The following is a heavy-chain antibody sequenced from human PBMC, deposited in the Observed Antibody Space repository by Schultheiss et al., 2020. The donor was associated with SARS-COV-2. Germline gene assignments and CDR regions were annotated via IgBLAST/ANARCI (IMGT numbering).Heavy chain of an antibody. CDR3: ARDGGYYGSGSYWEHAFDI. CDR1: GYTFTSYS. D-gene: IGHD3-10*01. CDR2: INPSGGST. Sequence: GESLKISCKTSGYTFTSYSMHWVRQAPGQGLEWMATINPSGGSTTYAQRFQGRVTMTRDTSTSTVYMELSSLISEDTAVYYCARDGGYYGSGSYWEHAFDIWGQGTTVTVSS. V-gene: IGHV1-46*01. J-gene: IGHJ3*02.